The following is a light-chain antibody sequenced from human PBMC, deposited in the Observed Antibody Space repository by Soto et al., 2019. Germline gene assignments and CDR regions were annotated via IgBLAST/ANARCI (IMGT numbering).Light chain of an antibody. CDR1: QSISSW. CDR2: KAS. V-gene: IGKV1-5*03. CDR3: QQYNSYSWT. J-gene: IGKJ1*01. Sequence: DIQMTQSLSTLSASVGDRVTITCRASQSISSWLAWYQQKPGKAPKLLIYKASSLESGVPSRFSGSGSVTEFTLTISSLQPDDFATYYCQQYNSYSWTFGQGTKVEIK.